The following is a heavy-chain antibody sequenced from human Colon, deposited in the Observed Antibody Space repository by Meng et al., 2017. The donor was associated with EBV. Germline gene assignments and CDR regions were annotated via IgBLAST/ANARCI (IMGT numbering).Heavy chain of an antibody. V-gene: IGHV4-4*02. D-gene: IGHD2-15*01. CDR3: ARTAICIGGSCTTWDY. CDR1: GDTLSSANW. CDR2: IHHNGNT. Sequence: QLTLQESCHGIVEPSVPLALTCAVSGDTLSSANWWSWVRQPPGKGLEWIGEIHHNGNTNYNPSLKSRVTISVDKSKNQFVLKVTSVTAADTAVYYCARTAICIGGSCTTWDYWGQGALVTVSS. J-gene: IGHJ4*02.